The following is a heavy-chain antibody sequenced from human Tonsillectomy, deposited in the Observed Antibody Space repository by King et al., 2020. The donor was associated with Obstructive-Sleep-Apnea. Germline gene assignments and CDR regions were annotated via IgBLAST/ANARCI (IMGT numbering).Heavy chain of an antibody. CDR2: IYYSGST. CDR3: ARHPGLPAAGDY. CDR1: GGSITSYY. D-gene: IGHD6-13*01. J-gene: IGHJ4*02. Sequence: VQLQESGPGLVKPSETLSLTCTVSGGSITSYYWSWIRQPPGKGLEWIGYIYYSGSTNSNPSLKIRVTISVDKSKNQLSLTLSSLTAADTAVYYCARHPGLPAAGDYWGQGALLAVSP. V-gene: IGHV4-59*08.